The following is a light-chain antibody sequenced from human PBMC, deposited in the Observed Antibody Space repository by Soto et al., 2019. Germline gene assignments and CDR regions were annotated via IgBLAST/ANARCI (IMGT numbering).Light chain of an antibody. V-gene: IGLV2-11*01. Sequence: QSALTQPHSVSGSPGQSVTISCSGTSSDVGNYNYVSWYQHHPGKAPKLMIYDVTTRPSGVPDRFSGSKSGNTASLTISGLQAEDEADFSCCSYAGSYPWVFGGGTKLTVL. CDR1: SSDVGNYNY. CDR2: DVT. CDR3: CSYAGSYPWV. J-gene: IGLJ3*02.